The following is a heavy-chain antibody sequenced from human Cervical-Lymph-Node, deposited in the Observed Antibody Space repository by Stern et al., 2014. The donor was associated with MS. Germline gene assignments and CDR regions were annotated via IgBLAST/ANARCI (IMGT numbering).Heavy chain of an antibody. V-gene: IGHV3-7*01. Sequence: EVQLVESGGGLVQPGGSLRLSCVASGFTFSNFWTAWVRQAPGKGLEWVATIKPDGYEKYYVDSVEGRFTISRDNAKNSLFLQMTSLRAEDTAVYYCARVASSDVCSAFYHFDYWGQGTLVTVSS. CDR3: ARVASSDVCSAFYHFDY. D-gene: IGHD3-22*01. CDR2: IKPDGYEK. CDR1: GFTFSNFW. J-gene: IGHJ4*02.